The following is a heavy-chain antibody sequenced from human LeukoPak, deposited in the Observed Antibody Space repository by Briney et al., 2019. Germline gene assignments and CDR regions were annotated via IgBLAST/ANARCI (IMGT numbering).Heavy chain of an antibody. Sequence: GGSLRLSCTASGFNLSVYGMHWVRQAPGKGLEWVAVIWYDGSNKYYADSVKGRFTISRDNSKNTLYLQMNSLRAEDTAVYYCARGIAARPDFDYWGQGTLVTVSS. CDR3: ARGIAARPDFDY. V-gene: IGHV3-33*01. CDR1: GFNLSVYG. J-gene: IGHJ4*02. CDR2: IWYDGSNK. D-gene: IGHD6-6*01.